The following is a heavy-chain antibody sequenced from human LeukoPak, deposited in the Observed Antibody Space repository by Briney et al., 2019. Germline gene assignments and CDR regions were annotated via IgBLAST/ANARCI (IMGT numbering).Heavy chain of an antibody. CDR2: ISWNSGSI. Sequence: PGGSLRLSCAASGFTFDDYAMHWVRQAPGKGLEWVSGISWNSGSIGYADSVKGRFTISRDNAKNSLYLQMNSLRAEDTALYYCAKDMGTFHSSGWYNWFDPRGQGTLVTVSS. CDR3: AKDMGTFHSSGWYNWFDP. CDR1: GFTFDDYA. D-gene: IGHD6-19*01. J-gene: IGHJ5*02. V-gene: IGHV3-9*01.